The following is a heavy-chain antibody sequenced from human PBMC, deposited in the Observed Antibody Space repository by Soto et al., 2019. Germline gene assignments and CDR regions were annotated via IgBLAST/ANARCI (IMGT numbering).Heavy chain of an antibody. CDR1: GFTFSNVW. CDR3: TTGSTSTNNY. D-gene: IGHD6-6*01. V-gene: IGHV3-15*01. Sequence: GGSLRLSCAASGFTFSNVWLSWVRQAPGKGLEWVGRIKSKTDGGTTDYTAPVKGRFTISRDDSKNTLYLQMNSLKIEDTAVYYCTTGSTSTNNYWGQGTLVTVSP. J-gene: IGHJ4*02. CDR2: IKSKTDGGTT.